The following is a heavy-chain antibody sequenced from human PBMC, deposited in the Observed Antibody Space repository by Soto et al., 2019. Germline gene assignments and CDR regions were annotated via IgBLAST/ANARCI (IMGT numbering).Heavy chain of an antibody. CDR1: GFTVSSYA. V-gene: IGHV3-23*01. D-gene: IGHD2-15*01. Sequence: GGSLRLSCAASGFTVSSYAMGWVRQAPGKGLEWVSTISDSGSTYYADSVKGRFTISRDISKNTLYVQMSSLRAEDTAVYYCAKGGEGYCSGTSCLYHMDAWGKGTTVTVSS. CDR3: AKGGEGYCSGTSCLYHMDA. CDR2: ISDSGST. J-gene: IGHJ6*03.